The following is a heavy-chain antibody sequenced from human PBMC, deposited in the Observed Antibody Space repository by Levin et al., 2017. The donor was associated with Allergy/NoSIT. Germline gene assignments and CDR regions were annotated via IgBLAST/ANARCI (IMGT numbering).Heavy chain of an antibody. J-gene: IGHJ6*02. CDR3: ARESGRGAMVSLYYYYYGMDV. CDR1: GGTFSSYA. V-gene: IGHV1-69*06. D-gene: IGHD5-18*01. Sequence: SVKVSCKASGGTFSSYAISWVRQAPGQGLEWMGGIIPIFGTANYAQKFQGRVTITADKSTSTAYMELSSLRSEDTAVYYCARESGRGAMVSLYYYYYGMDVWGQGTTVTVSS. CDR2: IIPIFGTA.